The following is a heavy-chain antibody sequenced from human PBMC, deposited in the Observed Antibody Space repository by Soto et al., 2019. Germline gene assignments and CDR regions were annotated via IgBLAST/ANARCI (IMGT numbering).Heavy chain of an antibody. J-gene: IGHJ5*02. D-gene: IGHD6-13*01. Sequence: GGSLRLSCAASGFTFSSYSMNWVRQPPGKGLEWVSYISISSRTIYYADSVKGRFTISRDDAKNSLYLQMNSLRDEDTSVYYCARDNGIAGSFDPWGQGTLVTVYS. V-gene: IGHV3-48*02. CDR2: ISISSRTI. CDR1: GFTFSSYS. CDR3: ARDNGIAGSFDP.